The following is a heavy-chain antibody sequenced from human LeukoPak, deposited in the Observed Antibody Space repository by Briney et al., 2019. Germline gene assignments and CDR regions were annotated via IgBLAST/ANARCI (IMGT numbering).Heavy chain of an antibody. J-gene: IGHJ4*02. V-gene: IGHV3-23*01. CDR1: GFTFGDYA. D-gene: IGHD3-3*01. CDR2: ISGSGGST. CDR3: AKPHYDFWSGYWGGDY. Sequence: GGSLRLSCTASGFTFGDYAMSWVRQAPGKGLEWVSAISGSGGSTYYADSVKGRFTISRDNSKNTLYLQMNSLRAEDTAVYYCAKPHYDFWSGYWGGDYWGQGTLVTVSS.